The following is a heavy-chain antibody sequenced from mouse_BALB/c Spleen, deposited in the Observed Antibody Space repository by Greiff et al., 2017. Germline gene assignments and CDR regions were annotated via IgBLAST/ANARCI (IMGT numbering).Heavy chain of an antibody. Sequence: VQLQQSGPELVKPGASVKISCKASGYAFSSSWMNWVKQRPGQGLEWIGRIYPGDGDTNYNGKFKGKATLTADKSSSTAYMQLSSLTSVDSAVYFCARNPLYYDYDWYFDVWGAGTTVTVS. J-gene: IGHJ1*01. D-gene: IGHD2-4*01. CDR1: GYAFSSSW. V-gene: IGHV1-82*01. CDR3: ARNPLYYDYDWYFDV. CDR2: IYPGDGDT.